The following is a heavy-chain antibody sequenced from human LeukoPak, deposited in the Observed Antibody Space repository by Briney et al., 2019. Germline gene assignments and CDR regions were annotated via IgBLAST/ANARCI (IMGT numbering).Heavy chain of an antibody. V-gene: IGHV3-74*01. J-gene: IGHJ1*01. Sequence: GGSLRLSCAASGFTFSSYWMHWVRQAPGKGLVWVSRINSDGSSTIYADSVKGRFTISRDNAKNTLYLQMNSLRAEDTAVYYCARDRTGTSIHMGEGYFQHWGQGTLVTVSS. CDR1: GFTFSSYW. CDR2: INSDGSST. CDR3: ARDRTGTSIHMGEGYFQH. D-gene: IGHD2-2*01.